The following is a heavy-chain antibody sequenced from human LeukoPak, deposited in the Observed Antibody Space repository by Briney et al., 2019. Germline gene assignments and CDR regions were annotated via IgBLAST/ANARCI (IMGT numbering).Heavy chain of an antibody. V-gene: IGHV1-8*02. Sequence: ASVKVSCKASGYSFSIFGMTWVRQAPGQGLEWMGYVNPNSGNTEYAQKFQGRVTMTWDTSISTVYMELSRLRAEDTAIYYCARELRRDEHWGQGTPVTVSS. CDR3: ARELRRDEH. CDR2: VNPNSGNT. D-gene: IGHD5-24*01. J-gene: IGHJ4*02. CDR1: GYSFSIFG.